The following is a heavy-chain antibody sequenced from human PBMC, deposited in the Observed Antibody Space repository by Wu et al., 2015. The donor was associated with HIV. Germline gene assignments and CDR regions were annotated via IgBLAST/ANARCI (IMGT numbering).Heavy chain of an antibody. V-gene: IGHV1-2*02. J-gene: IGHJ4*02. CDR2: INPKDGAT. Sequence: QVQLVQSGAEVKKPGASVKVSCKASGYTFSDYYIHWIRQAPGQGLEWMGWINPKDGATDFARKFQGRVTMTRDTSISTAYMELSRLRSDDTAVYYCARDQGQLPYPLPDYWGQGTLVTVSS. CDR3: ARDQGQLPYPLPDY. CDR1: GYTFSDYY. D-gene: IGHD2-2*01.